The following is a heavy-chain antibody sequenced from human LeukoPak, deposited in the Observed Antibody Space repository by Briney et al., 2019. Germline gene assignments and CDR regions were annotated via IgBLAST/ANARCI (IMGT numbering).Heavy chain of an antibody. D-gene: IGHD5-12*01. J-gene: IGHJ4*02. CDR3: AKDFTGYSDI. CDR2: INTDGSRI. CDR1: GFIFDNYA. Sequence: GGSLRLSCVASGFIFDNYAMHWVRQAPGKGLVWVSRINTDGSRITYADSVKGRFAISRDNAMNTLYLQMNSLRAEDTAVYYCAKDFTGYSDIWGQGTLVTVSS. V-gene: IGHV3-74*01.